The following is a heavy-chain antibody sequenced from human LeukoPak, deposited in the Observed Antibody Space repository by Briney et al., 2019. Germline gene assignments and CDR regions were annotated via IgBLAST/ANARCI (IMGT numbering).Heavy chain of an antibody. CDR2: INPNSGGT. CDR1: GYTFTGYY. Sequence: ASVKVSCKSTGYTFTGYYMHWVRQATGQGLEWMGWINPNSGGTNYAQKFQGRVTMTRDTSISTAYMELSRLRSDDTAVYYCARGSGYCSSTSCPHYNWFDPWGQGTLVTVSS. D-gene: IGHD2-2*03. CDR3: ARGSGYCSSTSCPHYNWFDP. V-gene: IGHV1-2*02. J-gene: IGHJ5*02.